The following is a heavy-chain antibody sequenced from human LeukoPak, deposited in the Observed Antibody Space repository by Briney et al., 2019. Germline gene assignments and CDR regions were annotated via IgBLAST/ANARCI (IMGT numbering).Heavy chain of an antibody. Sequence: PSETLSLTCTVTSSSISDGYFWGWVQQPPGKGLEWIGNIYHSGSTYYNPSLKSRVTISVDTSKNHFSLKLTSVTAADTAVYYCARGDFCSSTSCYFFDYWGQGTLVTVSS. J-gene: IGHJ4*02. V-gene: IGHV4-38-2*02. CDR1: SSSISDGYF. CDR2: IYHSGST. D-gene: IGHD2-2*01. CDR3: ARGDFCSSTSCYFFDY.